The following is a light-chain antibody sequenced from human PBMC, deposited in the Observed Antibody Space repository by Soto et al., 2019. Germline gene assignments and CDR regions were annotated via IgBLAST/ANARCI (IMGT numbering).Light chain of an antibody. Sequence: DIQMTQSPSYVSASVGDRVTITCRASQGIKNWLAWYQQKPGKAPNLLIYTGSSLQSGVPSRFSGSGGGTDFTLSISSVQPEDFATYFCQQSYMDPITFGQGTRLEIK. CDR1: QGIKNW. J-gene: IGKJ5*01. CDR2: TGS. CDR3: QQSYMDPIT. V-gene: IGKV1-12*01.